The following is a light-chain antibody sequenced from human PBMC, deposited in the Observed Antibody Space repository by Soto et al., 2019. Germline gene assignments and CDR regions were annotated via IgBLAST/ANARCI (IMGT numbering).Light chain of an antibody. CDR3: NSYTNSSAVV. CDR2: EVT. J-gene: IGLJ2*01. V-gene: IGLV2-14*01. Sequence: QSALTQPASVSGSPGQSITISCAGTRDDIGAYDYVSWYQQHPGNAPKLLVYEVTNRPSGVSDRFSGSKSGNTASLTISGLQAEDEADYCCNSYTNSSAVVFGGGTKVTVL. CDR1: RDDIGAYDY.